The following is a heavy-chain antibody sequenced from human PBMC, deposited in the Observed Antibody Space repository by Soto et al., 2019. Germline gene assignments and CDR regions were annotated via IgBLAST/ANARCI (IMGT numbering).Heavy chain of an antibody. D-gene: IGHD6-25*01. CDR1: GFTFSSYG. CDR3: AKDNNRAAPFDY. CDR2: ISYDGSNK. J-gene: IGHJ4*02. Sequence: GGSLRLSCAASGFTFSSYGMHWVRQAPGKGLEWVAVISYDGSNKYYADSVKGRFTISRDNSKNTLYLQMNSLRAEDTAVYYCAKDNNRAAPFDYWGQGTLVTASS. V-gene: IGHV3-30*18.